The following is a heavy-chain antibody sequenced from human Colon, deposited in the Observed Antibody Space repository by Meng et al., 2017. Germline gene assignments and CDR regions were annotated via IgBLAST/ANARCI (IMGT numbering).Heavy chain of an antibody. CDR2: ISDHGYNT. CDR3: VRKPQSNYYDY. Sequence: QLVESGGGLAQPGGSMRLSCAVSGFTVRGYVMSWVRHTPGKGLEWVSAISDHGYNTYYADSVKGRFAISRDNSKNTVSLQMSSLRVEDTAIYYCVRKPQSNYYDYWGQGTLVTVSS. V-gene: IGHV3-23*04. D-gene: IGHD3-10*01. CDR1: GFTVRGYV. J-gene: IGHJ4*02.